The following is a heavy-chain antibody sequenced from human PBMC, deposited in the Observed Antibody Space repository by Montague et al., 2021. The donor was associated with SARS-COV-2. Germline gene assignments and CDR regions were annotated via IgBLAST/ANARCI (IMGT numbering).Heavy chain of an antibody. V-gene: IGHV4-39*02. CDR1: GGSISSSNYY. D-gene: IGHD5-12*01. CDR3: ARRGRKLLPVATAIGGFDI. J-gene: IGHJ3*02. Sequence: SETLSLTCTVSGGSISSSNYYWDWIRQPPGKGLEWIGSIYYSGSTYYNPSLKSRVTISVDTSKNHFSLKLSSVTAADTAVYYCARRGRKLLPVATAIGGFDIWGQGTVVTVSS. CDR2: IYYSGST.